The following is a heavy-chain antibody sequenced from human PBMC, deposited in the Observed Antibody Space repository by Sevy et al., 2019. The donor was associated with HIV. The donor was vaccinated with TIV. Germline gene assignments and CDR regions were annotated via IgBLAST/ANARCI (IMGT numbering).Heavy chain of an antibody. CDR3: AIEASGMTAAGGFQH. CDR2: ISISGSRI. J-gene: IGHJ1*01. V-gene: IGHV3-23*01. CDR1: GFSFSSYA. Sequence: GGSLRLSCAASGFSFSSYAMNWVRQAPGKGLEWVSVISISGSRIYYADSVRGRFTISRDNSKKKVYLEMNSLRVEDTAIYYCAIEASGMTAAGGFQHWGQGTLVTVSS. D-gene: IGHD6-13*01.